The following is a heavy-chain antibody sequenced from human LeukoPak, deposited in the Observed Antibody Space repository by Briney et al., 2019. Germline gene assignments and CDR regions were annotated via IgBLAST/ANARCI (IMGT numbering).Heavy chain of an antibody. J-gene: IGHJ4*02. D-gene: IGHD3-22*01. CDR2: ISAYNGNT. CDR1: GYTFTSYG. Sequence: ASVKVSCKASGYTFTSYGISWVRQAPGQGLEWMGWISAYNGNTNYAQKLRGRVTMTTDTSTSTAYMELRSLRSDDTAVYYCARDCHDSSGYYLCPIDYWGQGTLVTVSS. CDR3: ARDCHDSSGYYLCPIDY. V-gene: IGHV1-18*01.